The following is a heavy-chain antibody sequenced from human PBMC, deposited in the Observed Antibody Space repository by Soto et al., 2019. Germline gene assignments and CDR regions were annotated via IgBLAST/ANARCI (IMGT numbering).Heavy chain of an antibody. CDR3: ARYSPRIPIFGVARGRSWCDP. CDR2: ISAYNGNT. D-gene: IGHD3-3*01. CDR1: GYTFTSYG. Sequence: QVQLVQSGAEVKKPGASVKVSCQASGYTFTSYGISWVRQAPGQGLEWMGWISAYNGNTNYAQKLQGRVTMTTDTSGSTAYMGLRSLGSDDTAVYCCARYSPRIPIFGVARGRSWCDPWGQGTLVTVSS. J-gene: IGHJ5*02. V-gene: IGHV1-18*01.